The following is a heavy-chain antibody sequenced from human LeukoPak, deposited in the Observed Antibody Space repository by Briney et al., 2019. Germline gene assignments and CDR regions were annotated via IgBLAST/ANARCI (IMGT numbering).Heavy chain of an antibody. CDR3: ARVRGSRLVPDYYYGMDV. Sequence: GLSLQISCKGSGYSFTSYWIGWVRQMPGKGLEWMGIIYPGDSDTRYSPSFQGQVTISADKSISTAYLQWSSLKASDTAMYYCARVRGSRLVPDYYYGMDVWGQRTTVTVSS. J-gene: IGHJ6*02. D-gene: IGHD6-19*01. CDR1: GYSFTSYW. V-gene: IGHV5-51*01. CDR2: IYPGDSDT.